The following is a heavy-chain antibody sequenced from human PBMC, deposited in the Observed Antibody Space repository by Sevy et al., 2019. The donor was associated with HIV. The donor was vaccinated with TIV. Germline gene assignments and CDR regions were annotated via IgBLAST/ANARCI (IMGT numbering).Heavy chain of an antibody. Sequence: GGSLRLSCAASGFTFTSYAMSWVRQAPGKGLEWVAVISYDGNNKDYADSVKGRFTISRDNSKNTLYLQMNSLRAEDTAVYYCASHYYDSTGYYYPLDYWGQGTLVTVSS. CDR1: GFTFTSYA. V-gene: IGHV3-30*04. CDR2: ISYDGNNK. J-gene: IGHJ4*02. D-gene: IGHD3-22*01. CDR3: ASHYYDSTGYYYPLDY.